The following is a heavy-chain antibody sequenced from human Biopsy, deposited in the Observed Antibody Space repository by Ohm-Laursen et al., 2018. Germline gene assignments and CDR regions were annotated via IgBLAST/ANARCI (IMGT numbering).Heavy chain of an antibody. CDR2: MNPNSGKT. D-gene: IGHD5-24*01. CDR1: GYTFISYD. J-gene: IGHJ6*02. V-gene: IGHV1-8*01. CDR3: VKATDGKRYGMDV. Sequence: GASVKVSCNASGYTFISYDIDWVRQATGQGLEWMGWMNPNSGKTGYAQIFQGRVTMTRDTSKSTVYMELSSLRSADTAVYYCVKATDGKRYGMDVWGQGTTVTVSS.